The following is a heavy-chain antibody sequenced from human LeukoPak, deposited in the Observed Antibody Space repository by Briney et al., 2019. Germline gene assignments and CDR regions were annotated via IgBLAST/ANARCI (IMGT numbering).Heavy chain of an antibody. Sequence: GSLRLSCAASGFTFSSYGMHRVRQAPGKGLEWVAVISYDGSNKYYADSVKGRFTISRDNSKNTLYLQMNSLRAEDTAVYYCANSPTRRITMIVGGQGTLVTVSS. CDR1: GFTFSSYG. CDR3: ANSPTRRITMIV. D-gene: IGHD3-22*01. CDR2: ISYDGSNK. J-gene: IGHJ4*02. V-gene: IGHV3-30*18.